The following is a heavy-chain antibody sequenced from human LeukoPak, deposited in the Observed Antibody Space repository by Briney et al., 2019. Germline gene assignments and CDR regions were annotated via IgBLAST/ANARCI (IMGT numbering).Heavy chain of an antibody. V-gene: IGHV3-48*03. Sequence: GGSLRLSCAASGFTFSGYEMNWVRQAPGKGLEWVSHISGSGVTIHYSDSVKGRFTISRDNAKNSLSLQMNSLRAEDTAVYYCARDGVPGHTVFDYWGQGTLVTVSS. J-gene: IGHJ4*02. CDR3: ARDGVPGHTVFDY. CDR2: ISGSGVTI. D-gene: IGHD1-1*01. CDR1: GFTFSGYE.